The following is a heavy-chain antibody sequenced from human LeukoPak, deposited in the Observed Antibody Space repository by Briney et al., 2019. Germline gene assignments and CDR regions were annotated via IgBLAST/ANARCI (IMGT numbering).Heavy chain of an antibody. Sequence: GGSLRLSCAASGFTLSPSWMTWVRQAPGKGLVWVSRITSDGRNTVYADSVKGRFTISGDSASNSLYLQMNSLRAEDTAVYYCARSSSSSYWGQGTLVTVSS. CDR1: GFTLSPSW. CDR3: ARSSSSSY. CDR2: ITSDGRNT. D-gene: IGHD6-6*01. J-gene: IGHJ4*02. V-gene: IGHV3-74*01.